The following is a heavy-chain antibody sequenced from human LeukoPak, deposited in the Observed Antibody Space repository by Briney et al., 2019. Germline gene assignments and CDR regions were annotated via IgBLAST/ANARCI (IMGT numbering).Heavy chain of an antibody. CDR3: AKNPYEYYFDY. CDR2: INPSSGDT. V-gene: IGHV1-2*02. Sequence: GASVKVSCKASGYTLTGYYMHWVRLAPGQGLEWTGWINPSSGDTNYAQKFQGRVTMTRDTSISTAYMELSRLRSDDTAVYYCAKNPYEYYFDYWGQGTLVTVSS. CDR1: GYTLTGYY. D-gene: IGHD5-12*01. J-gene: IGHJ4*02.